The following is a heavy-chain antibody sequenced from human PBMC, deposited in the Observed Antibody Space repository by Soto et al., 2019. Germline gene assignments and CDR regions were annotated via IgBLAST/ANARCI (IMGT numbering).Heavy chain of an antibody. D-gene: IGHD3-10*01. J-gene: IGHJ4*02. V-gene: IGHV3-33*01. CDR1: GLSFSTYG. CDR2: IWYDGSNK. CDR3: AREGSRIAASLGTSDFDY. Sequence: GGSLRLSCAASGLSFSTYGMHWVRQAPGKGLEWVAVIWYDGSNKYYADSVKGRFTISRDNSKNTLYLQMNRLRVEDSAVYYCAREGSRIAASLGTSDFDYWGQGTLVTVSS.